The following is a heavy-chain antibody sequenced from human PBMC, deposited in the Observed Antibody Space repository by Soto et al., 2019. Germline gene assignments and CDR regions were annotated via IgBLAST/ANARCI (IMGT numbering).Heavy chain of an antibody. V-gene: IGHV3-33*01. Sequence: QVQLVESGGGVVQPGRSLRLSCAASGFTFSSYGMHWVRQAPGKGLEWVAVIWYDGSNKYYADSVKGRFTISRDNSKNTLYLQRNSLRAEDTAVYYCARDTRHYYDSSGYLGNWGQGTLVTVSS. J-gene: IGHJ4*02. CDR1: GFTFSSYG. CDR3: ARDTRHYYDSSGYLGN. CDR2: IWYDGSNK. D-gene: IGHD3-22*01.